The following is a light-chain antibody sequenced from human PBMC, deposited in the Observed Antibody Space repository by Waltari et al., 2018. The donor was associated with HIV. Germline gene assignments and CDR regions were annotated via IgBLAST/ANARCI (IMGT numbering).Light chain of an antibody. CDR1: SGDVGAYTW. Sequence: QSALTQPASVSGSPGQSITVSCSGTSGDVGAYTWVSWYQQYPGKVPPLIIYDVDKRPSGVSIRFSGSKSGNTASLTISGLQPEDEADYYCCSHTRSSTWIFGGGTKVTVL. J-gene: IGLJ2*01. CDR2: DVD. CDR3: CSHTRSSTWI. V-gene: IGLV2-14*01.